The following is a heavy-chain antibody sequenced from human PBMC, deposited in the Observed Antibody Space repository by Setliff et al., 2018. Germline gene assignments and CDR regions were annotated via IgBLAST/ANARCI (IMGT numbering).Heavy chain of an antibody. Sequence: LSLTCAVSGSSIISDYYWVWIRQPPGRGLEWIGSIFQSGNTYYNPSLKSRVTISVDTSKNQFSLKLSSVTAADTAVYYCVRRRLYSSSWFEGAFDIWGQGTMVTVS. CDR3: VRRRLYSSSWFEGAFDI. CDR2: IFQSGNT. CDR1: GSSIISDYY. D-gene: IGHD6-13*01. V-gene: IGHV4-38-2*01. J-gene: IGHJ3*02.